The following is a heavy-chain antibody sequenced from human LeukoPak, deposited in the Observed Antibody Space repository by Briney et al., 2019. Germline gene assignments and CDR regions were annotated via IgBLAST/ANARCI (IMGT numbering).Heavy chain of an antibody. CDR3: ATVRITIFGVDPGGWFDP. J-gene: IGHJ5*02. D-gene: IGHD3-3*01. CDR2: FDPEDGET. Sequence: ASVKVSCKVSGYTLTELSMHWVRQAPGKGLEWMGDFDPEDGETIYAQKFQGRVTMTEDTSTDTAYMELSSLRSEDTAVYYCATVRITIFGVDPGGWFDPWGQGTLVTVSS. CDR1: GYTLTELS. V-gene: IGHV1-24*01.